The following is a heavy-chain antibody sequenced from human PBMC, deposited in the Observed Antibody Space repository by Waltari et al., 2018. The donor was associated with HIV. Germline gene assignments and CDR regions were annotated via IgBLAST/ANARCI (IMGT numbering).Heavy chain of an antibody. Sequence: EVQLVQSGAEVKKPGESLKISCKGSRYSFTSYWIGWVRQMPGKGLEWMGIIYPGDSDTRYSPSFQGQVTISADKSISTAYLQWSSLKASDTAMYYCARHEQYYYDSSGYYGWFDPWGQGTLVTVSS. V-gene: IGHV5-51*01. J-gene: IGHJ5*02. D-gene: IGHD3-22*01. CDR1: RYSFTSYW. CDR3: ARHEQYYYDSSGYYGWFDP. CDR2: IYPGDSDT.